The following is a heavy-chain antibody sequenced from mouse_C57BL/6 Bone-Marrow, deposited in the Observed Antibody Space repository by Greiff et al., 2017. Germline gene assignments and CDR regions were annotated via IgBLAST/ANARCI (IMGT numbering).Heavy chain of an antibody. Sequence: EVQLHQSGPELVKPGASVKISCKASGYSFTGYYMNWVKQSPEKNLEWIGEINPSTGGTTYNQKFKAKATLTVDESSSTAYMQLTGLTSEDSAVYNRARKDYYDSSKGSFDEWDTGTTVTVSS. D-gene: IGHD1-1*01. V-gene: IGHV1-42*01. CDR2: INPSTGGT. J-gene: IGHJ1*03. CDR3: ARKDYYDSSKGSFDE. CDR1: GYSFTGYY.